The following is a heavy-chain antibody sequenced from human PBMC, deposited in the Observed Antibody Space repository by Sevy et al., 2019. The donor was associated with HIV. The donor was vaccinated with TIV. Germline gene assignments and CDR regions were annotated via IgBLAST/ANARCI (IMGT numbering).Heavy chain of an antibody. CDR1: GFTFSDFW. CDR2: MNQHGTHI. D-gene: IGHD7-27*01. J-gene: IGHJ5*02. V-gene: IGHV3-7*01. Sequence: QQRGSLRLSCEVSGFTFSDFWMTWVRQSPGKGLEWVAYMNQHGTHINLLDSVRGRFTISRDNAKNALYLQMDSLSAEDTAIYYCARDPDWGALDRWGQGTLVTVSS. CDR3: ARDPDWGALDR.